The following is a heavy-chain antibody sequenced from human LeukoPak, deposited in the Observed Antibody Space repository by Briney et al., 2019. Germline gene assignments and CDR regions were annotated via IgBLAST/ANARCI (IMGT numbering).Heavy chain of an antibody. D-gene: IGHD1-26*01. J-gene: IGHJ4*02. CDR2: INPSGGST. CDR1: GYTFTSYY. V-gene: IGHV1-46*01. CDR3: ATVSGSTGGLC. Sequence: ASVKVSCKASGYTFTSYYMHWVRQAPGQGLEWMGIINPSGGSTSYAQKFQGRVTMTEDTSTDTAYMELSSLRSEDTAVYYCATVSGSTGGLCWGQGTLVTVSS.